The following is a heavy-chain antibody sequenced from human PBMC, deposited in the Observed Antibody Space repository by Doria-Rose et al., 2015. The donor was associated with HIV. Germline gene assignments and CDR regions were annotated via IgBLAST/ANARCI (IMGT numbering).Heavy chain of an antibody. J-gene: IGHJ4*02. D-gene: IGHD6-13*01. CDR1: GVSLSSPGMG. Sequence: QVTLKESGPVLVKPTETLTLTCTVSGVSLSSPGMGVSWIRQPPGQALEWHANIFSDDERSYKTSLKSRLTISRGTSKSQVVLTMTDMDPVDTATYYCARIKSSRWYHKYYFDFWGQGTLVIVSA. CDR2: IFSDDER. CDR3: ARIKSSRWYHKYYFDF. V-gene: IGHV2-26*01.